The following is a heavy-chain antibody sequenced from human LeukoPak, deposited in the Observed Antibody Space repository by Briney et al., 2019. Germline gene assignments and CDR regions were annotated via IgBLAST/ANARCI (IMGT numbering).Heavy chain of an antibody. CDR2: INPNSGGT. D-gene: IGHD3-22*01. J-gene: IGHJ4*02. CDR1: GYTFTGYY. Sequence: ASVKVSCKASGYTFTGYYMHWVGQAPGQGLEWMGWINPNSGGTNYAQTFQGRVPMTRYTSISTAYMELSRLRSDHTPVYYCARDRPKAYYYDSSGYALWGQGTLVTVSS. V-gene: IGHV1-2*02. CDR3: ARDRPKAYYYDSSGYAL.